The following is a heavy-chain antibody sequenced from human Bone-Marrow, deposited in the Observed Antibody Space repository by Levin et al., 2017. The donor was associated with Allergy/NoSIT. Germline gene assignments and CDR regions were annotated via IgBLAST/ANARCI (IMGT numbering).Heavy chain of an antibody. Sequence: PSETLSLTCTVSGGSISDYYYSWIRLPPGKGLEWIGHIYDSGSTNYNPSLKSRVTISGDVSKNQFSLKLNSVTAADTAVYYCARHVNDILTGYYPILDIWGRGAMVTVSS. CDR3: ARHVNDILTGYYPILDI. CDR1: GGSISDYY. D-gene: IGHD3-9*01. CDR2: IYDSGST. J-gene: IGHJ3*02. V-gene: IGHV4-59*08.